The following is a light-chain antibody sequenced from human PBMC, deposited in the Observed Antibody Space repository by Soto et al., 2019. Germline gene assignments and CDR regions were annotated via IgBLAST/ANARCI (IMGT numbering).Light chain of an antibody. CDR2: DAS. CDR3: QQHSDWPLGT. CDR1: QSVSSN. Sequence: EIVMTQCPSTLSVSPGERATLSCRASQSVSSNLAWYQQKPGQAPRLLIYDASNRATGIPARFSGSGSGTDFTLTISSLEPEDFAVYFCQQHSDWPLGTFGQGTKVDVK. J-gene: IGKJ1*01. V-gene: IGKV3-11*01.